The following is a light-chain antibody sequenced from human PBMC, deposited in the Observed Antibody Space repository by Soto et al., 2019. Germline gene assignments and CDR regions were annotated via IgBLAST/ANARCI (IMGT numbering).Light chain of an antibody. CDR1: QSLFLGSNNKNF. J-gene: IGKJ2*01. CDR2: WAS. Sequence: DIVMTQSPDSLAVSLGETATINCKSSQSLFLGSNNKNFLAWYQQRPGQAPRLLIYWASTRESGVPDRFTGSGSGTDFPLTITNLQAEDVASYYCQQYFTTPPYTFGQGTRLQI. V-gene: IGKV4-1*01. CDR3: QQYFTTPPYT.